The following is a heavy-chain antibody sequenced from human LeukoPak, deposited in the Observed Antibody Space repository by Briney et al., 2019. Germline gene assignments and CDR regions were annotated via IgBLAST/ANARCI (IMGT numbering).Heavy chain of an antibody. J-gene: IGHJ6*03. CDR2: IRYDASNK. CDR1: GFTFSSTG. CDR3: ANEKTIGSRYMDV. Sequence: GGSLRLSCEASGFTFSSTGMHWVRQAPGKGLEWLAFIRYDASNKYYTDSVKGRFTISRDNSKNTLFLQMNSLRAEDTAVYYCANEKTIGSRYMDVWGKGTTVTVSS. V-gene: IGHV3-30*02. D-gene: IGHD3-10*01.